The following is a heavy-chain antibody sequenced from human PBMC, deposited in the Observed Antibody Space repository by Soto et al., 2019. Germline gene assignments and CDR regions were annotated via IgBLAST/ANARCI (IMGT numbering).Heavy chain of an antibody. Sequence: GGSLRLSCAASGFTFSSYAMSRVRQAPGKGLEWVSAISGSGGSTYYADSVKGRFTISRDNSKNTLYLQMNSLRAEDTAVYYCAKDISLSSGSYFDYWGQGTLVTVSS. CDR1: GFTFSSYA. J-gene: IGHJ4*02. CDR3: AKDISLSSGSYFDY. V-gene: IGHV3-23*01. CDR2: ISGSGGST. D-gene: IGHD3-10*01.